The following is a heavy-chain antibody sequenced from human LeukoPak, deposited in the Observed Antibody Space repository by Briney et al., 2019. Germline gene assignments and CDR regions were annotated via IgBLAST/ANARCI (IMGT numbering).Heavy chain of an antibody. CDR3: ARGSGGYDDFDY. Sequence: SETLSLTCTVSGGSISSYYWSWIRQPPGKGLEWIGYIYYSECTNYNPSLKSRVTISVDTSKNQFSLKLSSVTAADTAVYYCARGSGGYDDFDYWGQGTLVTVSS. J-gene: IGHJ4*02. CDR1: GGSISSYY. V-gene: IGHV4-59*01. D-gene: IGHD5-12*01. CDR2: IYYSECT.